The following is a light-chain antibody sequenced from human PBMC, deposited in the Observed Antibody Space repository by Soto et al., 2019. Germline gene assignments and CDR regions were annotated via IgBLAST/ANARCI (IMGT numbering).Light chain of an antibody. V-gene: IGLV1-40*01. Sequence: QSVLTQPPSVSGAPGPRVTISCTGSSSNIGAGYDVHWYQQFPGTAPKLLIYGNSNRPSGVPDRFSGSKSGTSASLAITGLQAEDEADYYCQSYDSSLSGVLGSGTKLTVL. CDR3: QSYDSSLSGV. CDR2: GNS. CDR1: SSNIGAGYD. J-gene: IGLJ1*01.